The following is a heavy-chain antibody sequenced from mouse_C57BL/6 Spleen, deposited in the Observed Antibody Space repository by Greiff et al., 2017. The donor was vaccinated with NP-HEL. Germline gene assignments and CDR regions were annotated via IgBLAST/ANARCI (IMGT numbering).Heavy chain of an antibody. CDR2: IYPRSGNT. V-gene: IGHV1-81*01. CDR3: ARKPAHPYGSSPYWYFDG. Sequence: QVQLQQSGAELVRPGASVKLSCKASGYTFTSYGISWVQQRPGQGLEWIADIYPRSGNTYYNEKFKGQATLTADKSSNTASLELRSLTSEDSAGDFCARKPAHPYGSSPYWYFDGWGTGTTVTVAS. CDR1: GYTFTSYG. D-gene: IGHD1-1*01. J-gene: IGHJ1*03.